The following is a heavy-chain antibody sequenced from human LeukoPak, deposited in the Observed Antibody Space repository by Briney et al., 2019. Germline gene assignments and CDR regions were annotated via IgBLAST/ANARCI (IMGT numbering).Heavy chain of an antibody. Sequence: SVKVSCKASGGTFISYAISWVRQAPGQGLEWMGGIIPIFGTANYAQKFQGRVTITADESTSTAYMELSSLRSEDTAVYYCARFPPRGEVDWFDPWGQGTLVTVSS. V-gene: IGHV1-69*13. CDR1: GGTFISYA. J-gene: IGHJ5*02. CDR3: ARFPPRGEVDWFDP. CDR2: IIPIFGTA. D-gene: IGHD3-16*01.